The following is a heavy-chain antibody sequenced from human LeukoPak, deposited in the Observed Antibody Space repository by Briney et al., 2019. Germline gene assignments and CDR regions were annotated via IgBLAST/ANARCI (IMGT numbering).Heavy chain of an antibody. Sequence: ASVKVSCKASGYTFTGQYIHWVRQAPGQGLEWMGWMNPNNGGTDYALKFQGRVTMTRDTSITTAYMELNNLRSDDAAVYYCMRSVGSTNWYAYWGQGTHVIVSS. CDR2: MNPNNGGT. CDR3: MRSVGSTNWYAY. V-gene: IGHV1-2*02. J-gene: IGHJ5*01. D-gene: IGHD2-15*01. CDR1: GYTFTGQY.